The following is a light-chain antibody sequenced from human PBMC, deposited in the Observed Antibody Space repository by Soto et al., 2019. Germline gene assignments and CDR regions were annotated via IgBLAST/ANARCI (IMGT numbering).Light chain of an antibody. CDR1: QPIGSW. Sequence: DIQITQSPSSVSASVGDRVTINCRASQPIGSWLDWYQQKPGKAPRLLIYGASSMQSGVPSRFSGRGSGTHLALTISGLQPEEFATYYCQQANIFPYTFGQGTKLEI. J-gene: IGKJ2*01. V-gene: IGKV1-12*01. CDR3: QQANIFPYT. CDR2: GAS.